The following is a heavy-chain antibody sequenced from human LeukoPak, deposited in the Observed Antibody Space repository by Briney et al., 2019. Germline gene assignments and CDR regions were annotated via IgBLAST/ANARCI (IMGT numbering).Heavy chain of an antibody. D-gene: IGHD3-10*01. V-gene: IGHV3-23*01. J-gene: IGHJ4*02. CDR1: GSTFSSYA. Sequence: PGVSLRLSCAASGSTFSSYAMSWVRQAPGKGLEWVSAISGSGTGTYYADSVKGRFTISRDNAKNTVYLQMNSLRAEDTAVYYCAKDRPASHGSGSFGDYWGQGTLVAVST. CDR2: ISGSGTGT. CDR3: AKDRPASHGSGSFGDY.